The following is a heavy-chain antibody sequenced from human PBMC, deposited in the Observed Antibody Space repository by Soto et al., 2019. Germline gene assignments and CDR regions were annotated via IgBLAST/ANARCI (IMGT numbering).Heavy chain of an antibody. CDR3: STSVYCSTTRCYYYYGLDV. V-gene: IGHV1-69*01. CDR2: IIPIFGTE. D-gene: IGHD2-2*01. Sequence: QVQLVQSGAEVKKPGSSVKVSCKVSGGTFSSHSINWVRQAPGQGPEWMGGIIPIFGTENYAQKVQGRVKITADESTSTAYMELSSLTSEDTALYYCSTSVYCSTTRCYYYYGLDVWGQGTTVIVSS. J-gene: IGHJ6*02. CDR1: GGTFSSHS.